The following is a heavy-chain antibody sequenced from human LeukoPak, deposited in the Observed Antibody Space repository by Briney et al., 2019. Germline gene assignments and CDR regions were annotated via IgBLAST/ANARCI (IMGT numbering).Heavy chain of an antibody. CDR2: IIPILGTA. V-gene: IGHV1-69*13. CDR1: GYTFTSYD. Sequence: ASVKVSCKASGYTFTSYDINWVRQATGQGLEWMGRIIPILGTANYAQNFQGRVTITADESTSTAYMDLSSLRSEDTAVYYCASEYQLLNYFDYWGQGTLVTVSS. J-gene: IGHJ4*02. CDR3: ASEYQLLNYFDY. D-gene: IGHD2-2*01.